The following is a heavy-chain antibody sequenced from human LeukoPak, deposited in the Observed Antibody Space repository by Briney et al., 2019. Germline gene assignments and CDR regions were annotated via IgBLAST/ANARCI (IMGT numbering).Heavy chain of an antibody. CDR3: ARGFSSWPYYFDY. Sequence: SETLSLTCSVSGGSISRYYWNWIRQPPGKGLEWIGYMYYSGSTIYNPSLKSRVTISIDTSKNQFSLKLSSVTAADTAVYYCARGFSSWPYYFDYWGQGTLVTVSS. CDR2: MYYSGST. CDR1: GGSISRYY. J-gene: IGHJ4*02. D-gene: IGHD6-13*01. V-gene: IGHV4-59*01.